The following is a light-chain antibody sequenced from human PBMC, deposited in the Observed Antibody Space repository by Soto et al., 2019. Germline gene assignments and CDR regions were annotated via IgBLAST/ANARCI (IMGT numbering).Light chain of an antibody. CDR2: GAS. J-gene: IGKJ1*01. V-gene: IGKV3-15*01. CDR1: QSVSSN. Sequence: EIVMTQSPATLSVSPGGRATLSCRASQSVSSNLAWYQQKPGQAPRLLIYGASNRATGIPARFSGSGSGTEFTLTISSLQSEDFAVYYCQHYNNWPRTFGQGTKVEIK. CDR3: QHYNNWPRT.